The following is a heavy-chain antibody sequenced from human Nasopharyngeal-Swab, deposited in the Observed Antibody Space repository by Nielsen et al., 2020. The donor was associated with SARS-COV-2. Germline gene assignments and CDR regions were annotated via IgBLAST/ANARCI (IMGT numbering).Heavy chain of an antibody. V-gene: IGHV1-69*01. Sequence: WVRQAPGQGLEWMGGIIPIFGTANYAQKFQGRVTITADESTSTAYMELSSLRSEDTAVYYCARAAEAYYYYGMDVWGQGTTVTVSS. CDR2: IIPIFGTA. CDR3: ARAAEAYYYYGMDV. J-gene: IGHJ6*02.